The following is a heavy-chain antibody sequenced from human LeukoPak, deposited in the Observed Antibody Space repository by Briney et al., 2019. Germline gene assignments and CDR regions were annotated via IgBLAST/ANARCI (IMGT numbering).Heavy chain of an antibody. CDR3: AKDGGWTFDN. D-gene: IGHD6-19*01. V-gene: IGHV3-30*18. J-gene: IGHJ4*02. CDR1: GFTFSSYY. CDR2: ISYDGSKK. Sequence: PGGSLRLSCGASGFTFSSYYMHWVRQAPGKGLEWLALISYDGSKKYYADSVKGRFTFSRDNSKNTVYLEMNSLRPEDTAVYYCAKDGGWTFDNWGQGTLVTVSS.